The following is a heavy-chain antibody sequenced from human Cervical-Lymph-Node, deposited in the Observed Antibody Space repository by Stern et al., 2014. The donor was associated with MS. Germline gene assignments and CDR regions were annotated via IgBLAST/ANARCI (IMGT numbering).Heavy chain of an antibody. Sequence: QVQLVQSGAEVKKPGASVKVSCKASGGTLTSYAISWVRQAPGQGLEWKGGIIPSIGAAPYAPRFQGRFTITADESTSTVYMDLSSLRSEVTATYYCATVGDHYDSRGYYYGHWGQGTQVTVSS. CDR2: IIPSIGAA. CDR3: ATVGDHYDSRGYYYGH. CDR1: GGTLTSYA. V-gene: IGHV1-69*01. J-gene: IGHJ4*02. D-gene: IGHD3-22*01.